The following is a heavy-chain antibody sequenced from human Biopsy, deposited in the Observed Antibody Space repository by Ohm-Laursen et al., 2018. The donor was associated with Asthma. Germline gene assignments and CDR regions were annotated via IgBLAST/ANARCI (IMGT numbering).Heavy chain of an antibody. D-gene: IGHD3-22*01. Sequence: ASVQVSCKTSGHTFNSAGITWVRQDPGQGLEWMGWISVYNGNTKIAQKLQERVTMITDTSTSTAYMELRSLRADDTAVYFCARAVDYSHYDGRDVGVQGTTVTVS. J-gene: IGHJ6*02. CDR1: GHTFNSAG. CDR3: ARAVDYSHYDGRDV. V-gene: IGHV1-18*01. CDR2: ISVYNGNT.